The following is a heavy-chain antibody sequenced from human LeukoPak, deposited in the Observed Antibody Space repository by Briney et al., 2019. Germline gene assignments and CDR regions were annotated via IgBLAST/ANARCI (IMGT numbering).Heavy chain of an antibody. CDR2: MNQYGSEK. D-gene: IGHD6-6*01. V-gene: IGHV3-7*01. CDR3: ARSSSAAFDI. CDR1: GFTFSSYW. Sequence: GGSLRLSCEASGFTFSSYWMSWVRQAPGKGLEWVANMNQYGSEKYYVDSVKGRFTISRDNAKNSLYLQMNRLRAEDTAVYYCARSSSAAFDIWGQGTVVTVSS. J-gene: IGHJ3*02.